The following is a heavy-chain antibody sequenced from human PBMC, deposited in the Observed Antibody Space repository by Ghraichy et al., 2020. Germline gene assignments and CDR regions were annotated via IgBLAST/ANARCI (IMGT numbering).Heavy chain of an antibody. J-gene: IGHJ4*02. CDR1: GFIFSGYW. Sequence: GGSLRLSCAASGFIFSGYWMSWVRQAPGKGPEWVANIKKDGSEKYYVDSVKGRFTISRDNAKNSLYLQMNSLRAEDTAVYYCARPISMIVVGGNGNDYWGQGPLVTVSS. V-gene: IGHV3-7*01. CDR2: IKKDGSEK. CDR3: ARPISMIVVGGNGNDY. D-gene: IGHD3-22*01.